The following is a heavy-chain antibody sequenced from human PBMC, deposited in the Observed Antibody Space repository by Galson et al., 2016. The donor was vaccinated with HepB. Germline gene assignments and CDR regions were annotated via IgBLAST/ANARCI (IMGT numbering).Heavy chain of an antibody. D-gene: IGHD1-26*01. CDR2: INAGNGNT. CDR3: ARDSGSPNWFDP. J-gene: IGHJ5*02. V-gene: IGHV1-3*01. CDR1: GYTFTTYA. Sequence: SVKVSCKASGYTFTTYAMHWVRQAPGQRLEWMGWINAGNGNTKYSQKFQGRVTITMDTSASTAYMELSSLRSEDTAVYYCARDSGSPNWFDPWGQGTLVTVSS.